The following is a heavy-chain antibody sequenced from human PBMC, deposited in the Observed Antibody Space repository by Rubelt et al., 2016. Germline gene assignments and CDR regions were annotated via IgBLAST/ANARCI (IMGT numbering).Heavy chain of an antibody. CDR2: IDPSDSYT. D-gene: IGHD6-6*01. V-gene: IGHV5-10-1*01. Sequence: GRIDPSDSYTNYSPSFQGHVTISADKSISTAYLQWSSLKASDTAMYYCARLAPGSVPRKQLAADYWGQGTLVTVSS. CDR3: ARLAPGSVPRKQLAADY. J-gene: IGHJ4*02.